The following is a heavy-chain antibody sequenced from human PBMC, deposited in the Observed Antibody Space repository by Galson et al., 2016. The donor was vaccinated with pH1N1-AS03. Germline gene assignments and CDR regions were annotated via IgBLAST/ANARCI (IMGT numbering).Heavy chain of an antibody. CDR3: VRRSPWATVGPYYFDY. CDR1: GFTFSTYA. Sequence: SLRLSCAASGFTFSTYAMSWVRQAQGMGLEWVSSISASGGDTYYADSVKGRFTISRDNSRNTVSLQMNSLRDDDTAVYYCVRRSPWATVGPYYFDYWGQGTLVTVSS. CDR2: ISASGGDT. V-gene: IGHV3-23*01. D-gene: IGHD4-23*01. J-gene: IGHJ4*02.